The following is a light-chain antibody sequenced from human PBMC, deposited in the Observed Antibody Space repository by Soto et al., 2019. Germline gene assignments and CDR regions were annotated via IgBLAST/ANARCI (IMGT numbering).Light chain of an antibody. CDR1: SSDVGGYNY. CDR3: NSYTSRSTYV. Sequence: QSALTQPASVSGSPGQSITISCTGSSSDVGGYNYVSWYQNHPGTAPKLMIYEVSNRPSGVSNRFSGSKSGNTASLTISGLQAEDEADYYCNSYTSRSTYVFGTGTKVTVL. CDR2: EVS. V-gene: IGLV2-14*01. J-gene: IGLJ1*01.